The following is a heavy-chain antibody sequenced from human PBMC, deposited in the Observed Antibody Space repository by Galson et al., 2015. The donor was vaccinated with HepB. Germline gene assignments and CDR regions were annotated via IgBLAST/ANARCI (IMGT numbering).Heavy chain of an antibody. CDR3: AKPSPPHSSWYPGY. CDR2: ISYDGSNK. V-gene: IGHV3-30*18. J-gene: IGHJ4*02. Sequence: SLRLSCAASGFTFSSYGMHWVRQAPGKGLEWVAVISYDGSNKYYADSVKGRFTISRDNSKDTLYLQMNSLRAEDTAVYYCAKPSPPHSSWYPGYWGQGTLVTVSS. CDR1: GFTFSSYG. D-gene: IGHD6-13*01.